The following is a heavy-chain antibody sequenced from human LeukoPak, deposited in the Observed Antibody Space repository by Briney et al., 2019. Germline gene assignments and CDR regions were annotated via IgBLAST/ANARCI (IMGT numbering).Heavy chain of an antibody. Sequence: SETLSLTCTVSGSSISSYYGSWIRQPPGKGLEWIGYIYYSGSTNYNPSLKSRVTLSVDTSKNQFSLKLSSVTAADTAVYYCARAPSDIVVVPAAPPRYYYYGMDVWGKGTTVTVSS. CDR1: GSSISSYY. D-gene: IGHD2-2*01. CDR3: ARAPSDIVVVPAAPPRYYYYGMDV. V-gene: IGHV4-59*01. CDR2: IYYSGST. J-gene: IGHJ6*04.